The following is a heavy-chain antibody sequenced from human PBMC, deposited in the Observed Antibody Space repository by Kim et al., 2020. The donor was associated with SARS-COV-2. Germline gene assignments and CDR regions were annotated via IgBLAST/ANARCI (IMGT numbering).Heavy chain of an antibody. CDR1: GFTFSSYG. J-gene: IGHJ6*02. Sequence: GGSLRLSCAASGFTFSSYGMHWVRQAPGKGLEWVAVIWNDGNNKYYADSVKGRFTISRDNSKNTLYLQMNSLRAEDTAVYYYAKDLGVVRGLYYYYYYGMDVWGQGTTVTVSS. V-gene: IGHV3-33*06. CDR2: IWNDGNNK. D-gene: IGHD3-10*01. CDR3: AKDLGVVRGLYYYYYYGMDV.